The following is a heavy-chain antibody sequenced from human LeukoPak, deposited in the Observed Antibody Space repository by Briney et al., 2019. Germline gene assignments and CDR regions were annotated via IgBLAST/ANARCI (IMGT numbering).Heavy chain of an antibody. CDR2: IYSGGST. CDR3: ARVASSSGYYWDYYYYYMDV. Sequence: GGSLRLSCAASGFTVSSNYMSWVRQAPGKGLEWVSVIYSGGSTYYADSVKGRFPISRDNSKNTLYLQMNSLRAEDTAVYYCARVASSSGYYWDYYYYYMDVWGKGTTVTVSS. J-gene: IGHJ6*03. CDR1: GFTVSSNY. D-gene: IGHD3-22*01. V-gene: IGHV3-53*01.